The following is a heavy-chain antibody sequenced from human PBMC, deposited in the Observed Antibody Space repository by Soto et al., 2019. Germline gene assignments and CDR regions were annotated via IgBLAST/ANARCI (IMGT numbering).Heavy chain of an antibody. CDR1: GYTFTDHA. J-gene: IGHJ5*02. CDR2: ISSYHGNA. D-gene: IGHD2-15*01. CDR3: ARKYGYCSSGNGYFWFDP. Sequence: EASVKVSCKNSGYTFTDHAITWVRQAPGQGLEWMGWISSYHGNAEYAKKFQDRVIMTTDTSTSTAYMELKSLTSDDTAVYYCARKYGYCSSGNGYFWFDPWGQGPQVTVSS. V-gene: IGHV1-18*04.